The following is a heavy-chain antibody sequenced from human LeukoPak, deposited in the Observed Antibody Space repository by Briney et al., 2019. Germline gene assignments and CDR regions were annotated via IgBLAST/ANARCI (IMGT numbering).Heavy chain of an antibody. V-gene: IGHV3-66*02. CDR2: IYSGGST. J-gene: IGHJ6*03. Sequence: GGSLRLSCAASGFTVSSNYMSWVRQAPGKGLEWVSVIYSGGSTYYADSVKGRFTISRDDSKNTLYLQMNSLRAEDTAVYYCARGGRGYNEGYYYYYMDVWGKGTTVTVSS. CDR3: ARGGRGYNEGYYYYYMDV. D-gene: IGHD5-18*01. CDR1: GFTVSSNY.